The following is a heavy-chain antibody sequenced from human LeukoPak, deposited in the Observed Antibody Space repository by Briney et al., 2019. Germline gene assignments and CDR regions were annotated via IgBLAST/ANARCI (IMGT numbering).Heavy chain of an antibody. CDR1: GGSISSSSYY. D-gene: IGHD6-13*01. Sequence: PSETLSLTCTVSGGSISSSSYYWGWIRQPPGKVLEWIGSIYYSGSTYYNPSLKSRVTISVDTSKNQFSLKLSSVTTADTAVYYCARPGYSRDHDAFDIWGQGTMVTVSS. J-gene: IGHJ3*02. V-gene: IGHV4-39*01. CDR2: IYYSGST. CDR3: ARPGYSRDHDAFDI.